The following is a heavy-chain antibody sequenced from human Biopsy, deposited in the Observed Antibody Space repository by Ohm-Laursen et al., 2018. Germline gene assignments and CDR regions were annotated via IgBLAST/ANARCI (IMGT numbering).Heavy chain of an antibody. D-gene: IGHD5-12*01. CDR3: TVDLGRGFH. CDR1: GFTFTHAC. V-gene: IGHV3-15*01. CDR2: IKSKSDGEAT. J-gene: IGHJ4*02. Sequence: SLRLSCAAPGFTFTHACMSWVRQGPGTGLEWLGRIKSKSDGEATDYAAAVQGRFAISRDDSTNTFYLQMNSLKSEDTGVFYCTVDLGRGFHWGQGTLVTVSS.